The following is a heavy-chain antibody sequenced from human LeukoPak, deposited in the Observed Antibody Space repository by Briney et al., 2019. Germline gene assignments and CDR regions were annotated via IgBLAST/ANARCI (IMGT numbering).Heavy chain of an antibody. CDR3: AREIDRDDYNRFFDY. J-gene: IGHJ4*02. Sequence: GASVKVYCKASGYSFSTYTMNWVRQAPGQRLEWMGWINAGNGNTKYSQKFQGRVTITRDTSASTAYMEMRSLRSEDTAVYYCAREIDRDDYNRFFDYWGQGTLVTVSP. V-gene: IGHV1-3*01. D-gene: IGHD5-24*01. CDR1: GYSFSTYT. CDR2: INAGNGNT.